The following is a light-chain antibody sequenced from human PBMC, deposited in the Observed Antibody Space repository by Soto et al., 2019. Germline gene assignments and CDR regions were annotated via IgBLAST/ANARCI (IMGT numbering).Light chain of an antibody. CDR3: QTWGAGIVI. Sequence: QSVLTQSPSASASLGASVTLTCTLSSGHSTYDIAWHQHQAEKGPRYLMRLFSDGRHNKGDGIPDRFSGSSSGAERYLTISSLQSDDEADYYCQTWGAGIVIFGGGTKVTVL. V-gene: IGLV4-69*01. CDR1: SGHSTYD. CDR2: LFSDGRH. J-gene: IGLJ2*01.